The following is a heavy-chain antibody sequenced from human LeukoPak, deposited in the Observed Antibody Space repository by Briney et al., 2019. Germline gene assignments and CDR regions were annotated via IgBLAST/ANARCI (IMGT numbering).Heavy chain of an antibody. D-gene: IGHD3-10*01. CDR2: ISAYNGNT. J-gene: IGHJ4*02. V-gene: IGHV1-18*01. CDR1: GYTFTSYG. Sequence: GASVKVSCKASGYTFTSYGISWVRQAPGQGLEWMGWISAYNGNTNYAQKFQGRVTMTTDTSTTTAYMELRSLRSDDTAVYYCARANYHGSGSYCDYWGQGTLVTVSS. CDR3: ARANYHGSGSYCDY.